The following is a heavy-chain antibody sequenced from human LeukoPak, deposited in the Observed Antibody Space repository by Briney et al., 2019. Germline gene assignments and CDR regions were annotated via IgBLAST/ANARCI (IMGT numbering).Heavy chain of an antibody. CDR2: INAGNGNT. V-gene: IGHV1-3*01. Sequence: GASVKVSCKASGYTFTGYYMHWVRQAPGQRLEWMGWINAGNGNTKYSQKFQGRVTITRDTSASTAYMELSSLRSEDTAVYYCARGNPSSWYHGSTLDYWGQGTLVTVSS. J-gene: IGHJ4*02. CDR3: ARGNPSSWYHGSTLDY. CDR1: GYTFTGYY. D-gene: IGHD6-13*01.